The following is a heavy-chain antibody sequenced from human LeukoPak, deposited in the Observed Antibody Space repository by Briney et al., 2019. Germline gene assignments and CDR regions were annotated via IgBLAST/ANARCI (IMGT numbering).Heavy chain of an antibody. CDR3: ARDRRPIKSSDWDYYYFGMDV. V-gene: IGHV6-1*01. D-gene: IGHD6-19*01. CDR2: TYYRSNWYS. J-gene: IGHJ6*02. Sequence: SQTLSLTCAMSGDSVSSNSATWNWIRQSPSRGLEWLGRTYYRSNWYSDYAVSVKSRITINPDTSKNQFSLQLNSVTPEDTAVYFCARDRRPIKSSDWDYYYFGMDVWGQGTTVTVSS. CDR1: GDSVSSNSAT.